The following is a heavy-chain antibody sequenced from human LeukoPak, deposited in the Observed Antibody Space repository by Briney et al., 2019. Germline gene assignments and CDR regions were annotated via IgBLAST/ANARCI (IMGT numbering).Heavy chain of an antibody. J-gene: IGHJ4*02. CDR2: ISYDGSNK. D-gene: IGHD4-23*01. Sequence: GGSLRLSCAASGFTFSSYAMHWVRQAPGKGLEWVAVISYDGSNKYYADSVKGPFTISRDNSKNTLYLQMNSLRAEDTAVYYCAIDGSRLRWSNYFDYWGQGTLVTVSS. V-gene: IGHV3-30-3*01. CDR3: AIDGSRLRWSNYFDY. CDR1: GFTFSSYA.